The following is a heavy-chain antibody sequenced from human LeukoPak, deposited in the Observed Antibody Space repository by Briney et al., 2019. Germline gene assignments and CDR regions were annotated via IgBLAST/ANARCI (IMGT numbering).Heavy chain of an antibody. D-gene: IGHD4-17*01. J-gene: IGHJ4*02. V-gene: IGHV3-23*01. CDR3: ATNDKNYGSFDY. CDR2: ISGSGGST. CDR1: GFTFSDYY. Sequence: GGSLRLSCAASGFTFSDYYMSWIRQAPGKGLEWVSAISGSGGSTYYADSVKGRFTISRDNSKNTLYLQMNSLRAEDTAVYYCATNDKNYGSFDYWGQGTLVTVSS.